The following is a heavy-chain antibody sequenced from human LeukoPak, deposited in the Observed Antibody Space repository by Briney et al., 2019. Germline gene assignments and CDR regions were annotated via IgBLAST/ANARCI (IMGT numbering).Heavy chain of an antibody. CDR1: GFTFSSYG. Sequence: GGSLRLSCAASGFTFSSYGMHWVRQAPGKGLEWVAFIKYDGSNKHNAESVKGRFIISRDNSENTLYLQMNSPRAEDTAVYYCAKDRSYYDSGGYRNFDYWGQGTLVTVSS. J-gene: IGHJ4*02. D-gene: IGHD3-22*01. CDR3: AKDRSYYDSGGYRNFDY. CDR2: IKYDGSNK. V-gene: IGHV3-30*02.